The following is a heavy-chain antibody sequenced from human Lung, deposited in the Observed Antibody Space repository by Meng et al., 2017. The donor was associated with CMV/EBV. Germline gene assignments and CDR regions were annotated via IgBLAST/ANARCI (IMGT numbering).Heavy chain of an antibody. V-gene: IGHV1-8*03. CDR2: MNPNNGNT. CDR3: AREGVGVSMGAMDV. Sequence: ASVKVSCKASGYTFTSYDINWVRQATGQGLEWMGWMNPNNGNTGYAQKFQGRVTITRDSSINTAYMELSSLRSEDTAVYYCAREGVGVSMGAMDVWGQGTTVTVSS. CDR1: GYTFTSYD. D-gene: IGHD2/OR15-2a*01. J-gene: IGHJ6*02.